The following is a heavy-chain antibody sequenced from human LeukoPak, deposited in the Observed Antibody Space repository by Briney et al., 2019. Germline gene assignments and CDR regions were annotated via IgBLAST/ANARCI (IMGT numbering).Heavy chain of an antibody. D-gene: IGHD1-26*01. CDR1: GGSISSGSYY. CDR3: ARVTSGRPLPIYYFDY. J-gene: IGHJ4*02. Sequence: SETLSLTCTVSGGSISSGSYYWSWIRQPAGKGLEWIGRIYTSGSTNYNPSLKSRVTISVDTSKNQFSLKLSSVTAADTAVYFCARVTSGRPLPIYYFDYWGQGTLVTVSS. CDR2: IYTSGST. V-gene: IGHV4-61*02.